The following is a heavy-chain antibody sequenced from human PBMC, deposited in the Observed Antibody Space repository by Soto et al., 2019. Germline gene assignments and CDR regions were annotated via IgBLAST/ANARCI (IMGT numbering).Heavy chain of an antibody. CDR3: ARFRSGRTFDY. CDR2: IYYSGST. D-gene: IGHD3-10*01. CDR1: GGSISSGDYY. V-gene: IGHV4-30-4*01. Sequence: SETLSLTCTVSGGSISSGDYYWSLILQPPGKGLEWIGYIYYSGSTYYNPSLKSRVTISVDTSKNQFSLKLSSVTAADTAVYYCARFRSGRTFDYWGQGTLVTVSS. J-gene: IGHJ4*02.